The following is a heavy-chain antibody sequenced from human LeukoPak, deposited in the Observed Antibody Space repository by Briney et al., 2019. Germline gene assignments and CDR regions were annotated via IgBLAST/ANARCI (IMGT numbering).Heavy chain of an antibody. CDR1: GFSFSDFF. CDR3: ASSGKDYGDYKDPYYFDY. Sequence: GGSLRLSCAASGFSFSDFFMTWIRQAPGKGLEWVSVIYSGGSTYYADSVKGRFTISRHNSKNTLYLQMNSLRAEDTAVYYCASSGKDYGDYKDPYYFDYWGQGTLVTVSS. D-gene: IGHD4-17*01. V-gene: IGHV3-53*04. J-gene: IGHJ4*02. CDR2: IYSGGST.